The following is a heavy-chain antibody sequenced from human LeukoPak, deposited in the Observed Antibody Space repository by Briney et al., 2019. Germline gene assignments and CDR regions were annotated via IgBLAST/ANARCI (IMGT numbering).Heavy chain of an antibody. Sequence: PSETLSLTCTTSGVSISRFYWSWIRQPPGKGLEWIGYTHYSGTGNYNPSLKSRVTISIDTSKNRFSLRLTSVTAADTAVYYCARVRFYDTTGYSTSYYLDYWGQGALVTVSS. V-gene: IGHV4-59*01. CDR1: GVSISRFY. CDR3: ARVRFYDTTGYSTSYYLDY. D-gene: IGHD3-22*01. CDR2: THYSGTG. J-gene: IGHJ4*02.